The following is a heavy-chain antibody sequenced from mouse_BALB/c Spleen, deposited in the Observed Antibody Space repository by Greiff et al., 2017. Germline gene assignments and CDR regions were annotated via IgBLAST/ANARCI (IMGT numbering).Heavy chain of an antibody. D-gene: IGHD2-4*01. CDR1: GFTFSSFG. CDR2: ISSGSSTI. Sequence: EVKLMESGGGLVQPGGSRKLSCAASGFTFSSFGMHWVRQAPEKGLEWVAYISSGSSTIYYADTVKGRFTISRDNPKNTLFLQMTSLRSEDTAMYYCARYDYDGTFSFAYWGQGTLVTVSA. V-gene: IGHV5-17*02. J-gene: IGHJ3*01. CDR3: ARYDYDGTFSFAY.